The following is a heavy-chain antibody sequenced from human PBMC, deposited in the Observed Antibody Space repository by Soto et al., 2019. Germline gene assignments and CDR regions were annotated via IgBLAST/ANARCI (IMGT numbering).Heavy chain of an antibody. Sequence: ASVKVSCKASGYTFTTYAMHWVRQAPGQRLEWMGWINVGNGNTKYSQKFQGRVTITRDTSANTAYMELSSLRSEDTAVYYCAKDRIDIVVLPAAMGGMDVWGQGTTVTVSS. CDR3: AKDRIDIVVLPAAMGGMDV. D-gene: IGHD2-2*01. V-gene: IGHV1-3*01. CDR2: INVGNGNT. J-gene: IGHJ6*02. CDR1: GYTFTTYA.